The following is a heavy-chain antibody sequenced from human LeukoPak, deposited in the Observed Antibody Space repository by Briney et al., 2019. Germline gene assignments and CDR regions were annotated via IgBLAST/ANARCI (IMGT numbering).Heavy chain of an antibody. J-gene: IGHJ4*02. V-gene: IGHV3-30*18. CDR3: AKDSPVAGPFDY. CDR1: GVTFSSYG. Sequence: PGRSLRLSCAASGVTFSSYGMHWVRQAPGKGLDWEAVISYDGSNKYYADSVKGRFTISRDNSKNTLYLQMNSLRAEDTAVYYCAKDSPVAGPFDYWGQGTLVTVSS. CDR2: ISYDGSNK. D-gene: IGHD6-19*01.